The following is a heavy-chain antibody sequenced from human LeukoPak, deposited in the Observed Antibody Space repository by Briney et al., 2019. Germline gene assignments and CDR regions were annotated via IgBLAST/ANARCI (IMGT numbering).Heavy chain of an antibody. D-gene: IGHD2-15*01. Sequence: GASVKVSCKASGYTFTSYAMNWVRQAPGQGLEWMGWINTNTGNPTYAQGFTGRFVFSLDTSVSTAYLQISSLRAEDTAVYYCARASYLVVVAATTFDYWGQGTLVTVSS. CDR2: INTNTGNP. CDR1: GYTFTSYA. CDR3: ARASYLVVVAATTFDY. J-gene: IGHJ4*02. V-gene: IGHV7-4-1*02.